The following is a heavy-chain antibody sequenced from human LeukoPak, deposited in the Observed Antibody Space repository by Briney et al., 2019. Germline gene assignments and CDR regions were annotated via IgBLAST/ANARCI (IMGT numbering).Heavy chain of an antibody. D-gene: IGHD3-10*01. CDR3: AKLGELLYFYFDY. J-gene: IGHJ4*02. CDR1: GGSISSYY. CDR2: IYYSGST. Sequence: PSETLSLTCTVSGGSISSYYWSWIRQPPGKGLEWIGYIYYSGSTNYNPSLKSRVTISVDTSKNQFSLKLSSVTAADTAVYYCAKLGELLYFYFDYWGQGTLVTVSS. V-gene: IGHV4-59*01.